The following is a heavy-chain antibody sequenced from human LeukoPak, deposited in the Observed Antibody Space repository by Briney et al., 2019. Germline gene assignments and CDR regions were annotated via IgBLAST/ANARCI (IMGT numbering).Heavy chain of an antibody. CDR1: GGSISSSKYY. J-gene: IGHJ4*02. CDR3: ARHRSGVTYFDY. Sequence: SETLSLTCTVSGGSISSSKYYWGWIRQPPGKGLEWIGTIYYSGSTYYNPSLESRLTISVDTSKNQFSLKLSSVTAADMALYYCARHRSGVTYFDYWGQGTLVTVSS. D-gene: IGHD2-21*02. CDR2: IYYSGST. V-gene: IGHV4-39*01.